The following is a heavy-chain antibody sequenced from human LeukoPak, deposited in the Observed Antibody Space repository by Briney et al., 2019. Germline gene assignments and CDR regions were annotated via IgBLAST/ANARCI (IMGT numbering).Heavy chain of an antibody. CDR3: ARVLDYYDSSGYYPYYFDY. CDR2: IYYSGST. D-gene: IGHD3-22*01. CDR1: GGSFSGYY. Sequence: SETLSLTCAVYGGSFSGYYWGWIRQPPGKGLEWIGSIYYSGSTYYNPSLKSRVTISVDTSKNQFSLKLSSVTAADTAVCYCARVLDYYDSSGYYPYYFDYWGQGTLVTVSS. V-gene: IGHV4-34*01. J-gene: IGHJ4*02.